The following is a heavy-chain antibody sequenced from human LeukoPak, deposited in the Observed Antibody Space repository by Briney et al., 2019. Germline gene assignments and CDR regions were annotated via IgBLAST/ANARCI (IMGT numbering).Heavy chain of an antibody. J-gene: IGHJ6*02. Sequence: PGGSLRLSCAASGFTFNSYAMSWVRQAPGKGLEWVSAISGSGGSTYYADSVKGRFTISRDNSKNTLYLQMNSLRAEDTAVYYCAKGGHSIAAAGYYYYGMDVWGQGTTVTVSS. CDR2: ISGSGGST. CDR1: GFTFNSYA. D-gene: IGHD6-13*01. CDR3: AKGGHSIAAAGYYYYGMDV. V-gene: IGHV3-23*01.